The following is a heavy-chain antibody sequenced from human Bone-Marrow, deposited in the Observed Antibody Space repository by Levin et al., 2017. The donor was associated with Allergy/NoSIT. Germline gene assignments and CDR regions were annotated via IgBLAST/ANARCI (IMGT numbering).Heavy chain of an antibody. J-gene: IGHJ5*02. CDR2: INVYKGNT. V-gene: IGHV1-18*01. Sequence: GESLKISCKASGYTFTSHGINWLRQAPGQGLEWMGWINVYKGNTNYARKVQGRVTMTTDTSTSTAYMELRSLTSDDTAVYYCARDLYSGYDYGSNWFHPWGQGTLITVSS. CDR3: ARDLYSGYDYGSNWFHP. CDR1: GYTFTSHG. D-gene: IGHD5-12*01.